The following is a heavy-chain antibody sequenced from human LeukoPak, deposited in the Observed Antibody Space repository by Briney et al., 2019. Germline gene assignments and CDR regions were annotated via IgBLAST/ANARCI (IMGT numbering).Heavy chain of an antibody. Sequence: GGSLRLSCAASGFTFSGSAMHWVRQAPGKGLEWVSSLSGSGDSTYYADSVKGRFTISRDNSKNTLYLQMNSLRAEDTAVYYCAKVKPYWYFDLWGRGTLVTVSS. J-gene: IGHJ2*01. V-gene: IGHV3-23*01. CDR2: LSGSGDST. CDR3: AKVKPYWYFDL. CDR1: GFTFSGSA.